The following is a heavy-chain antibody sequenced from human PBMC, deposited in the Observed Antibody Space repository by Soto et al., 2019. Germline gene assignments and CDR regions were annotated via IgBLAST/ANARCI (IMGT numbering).Heavy chain of an antibody. J-gene: IGHJ6*02. CDR1: GYTFTSYG. Sequence: QVPLVQSGAEVKKPGASVKVSCKASGYTFTSYGISWVRQAPGQGLEWMGWISAYNGNTNYAQKLQGRVTMTTDTSTSTAYMELRSLRSDDTAVYYCAFGSYYEIYYYYGMDVWGQGTTVTVSS. V-gene: IGHV1-18*01. CDR3: AFGSYYEIYYYYGMDV. D-gene: IGHD1-26*01. CDR2: ISAYNGNT.